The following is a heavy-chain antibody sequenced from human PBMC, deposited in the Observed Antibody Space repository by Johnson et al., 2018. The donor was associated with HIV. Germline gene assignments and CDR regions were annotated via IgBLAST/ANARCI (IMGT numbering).Heavy chain of an antibody. CDR3: AREDPREFHGYGGDGFDI. D-gene: IGHD3-16*01. CDR1: GFTFSNYW. CDR2: INGDGSRT. J-gene: IGHJ3*02. V-gene: IGHV3-74*01. Sequence: VQLVESGGGLVQPGGSLRLSCGASGFTFSNYWVQWVRQAPGKGLVWVSRINGDGSRTSYADSVKGRFTIARDNAKNTLYLQMNSLRAEDTALYYCAREDPREFHGYGGDGFDIWGQGTMVTVAS.